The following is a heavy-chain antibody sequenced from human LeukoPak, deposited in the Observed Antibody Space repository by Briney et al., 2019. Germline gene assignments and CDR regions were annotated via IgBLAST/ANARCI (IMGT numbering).Heavy chain of an antibody. D-gene: IGHD4-17*01. V-gene: IGHV1-2*02. J-gene: IGHJ6*03. CDR1: GYTFTGYY. CDR3: AADYGDYGYYYMDV. CDR2: INPNSGST. Sequence: GASVKVSCKASGYTFTGYYMHWVRQAPGQGLEWMGWINPNSGSTNYAQKFQGRVTMTRDTSISTAYMELSKLRSDDTAVYYCAADYGDYGYYYMDVWGKGTTVTISS.